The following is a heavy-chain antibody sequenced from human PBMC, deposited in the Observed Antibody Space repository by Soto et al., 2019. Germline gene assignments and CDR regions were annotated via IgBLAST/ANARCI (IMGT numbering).Heavy chain of an antibody. CDR2: ISNTGGGT. CDR3: ATDRLAGNFDY. V-gene: IGHV3-23*01. CDR1: GFTFNNYA. Sequence: EVQLLDSGGGLVQPGGSLGLSCAASGFTFNNYAMNWVRQAPGMGLEWVATISNTGGGTYDADSVKGRLTISRDNSKNTLYLQMSSLSVEDTAVYYCATDRLAGNFDYWGQGTQVTVSS. J-gene: IGHJ4*02.